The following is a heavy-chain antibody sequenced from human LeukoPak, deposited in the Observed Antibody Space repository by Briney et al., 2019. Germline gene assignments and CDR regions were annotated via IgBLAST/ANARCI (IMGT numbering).Heavy chain of an antibody. CDR2: MNPNSGNT. V-gene: IGHV1-8*03. CDR3: ASDFWSGYSS. CDR1: GYTFTGYY. Sequence: ASVKVSCKASGYTFTGYYMHWVRQAPGQGLEWMGWMNPNSGNTGYAQKFQGRVTITRNTSISTAYMELSSLRSEDTAVYYCASDFWSGYSSWGQGTLVTVSS. D-gene: IGHD3-3*01. J-gene: IGHJ4*02.